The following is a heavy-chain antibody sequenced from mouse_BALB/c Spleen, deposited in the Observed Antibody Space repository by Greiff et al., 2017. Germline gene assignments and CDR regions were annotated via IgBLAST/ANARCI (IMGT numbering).Heavy chain of an antibody. CDR2: ISSGGSYT. Sequence: EVMLVESGGDLVKPGGSLKLSCAASGFTFSSYGMSWVRQTPDKRLEWVATISSGGSYTYYPDSVKGRFTISRDNAKNTLYLQMSSLKSEDTAMYYCARQGADGYYGAMDYWGQGTSVTVSS. CDR1: GFTFSSYG. CDR3: ARQGADGYYGAMDY. J-gene: IGHJ4*01. V-gene: IGHV5-6*02. D-gene: IGHD2-3*01.